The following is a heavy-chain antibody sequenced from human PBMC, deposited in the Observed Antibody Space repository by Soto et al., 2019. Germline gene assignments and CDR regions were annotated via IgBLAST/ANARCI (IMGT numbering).Heavy chain of an antibody. CDR2: IYYSGST. CDR3: ARAVDDYSDYRYFDE. CDR1: GGSISSYY. D-gene: IGHD4-17*01. Sequence: PSETLSLTCTVSGGSISSYYWSWIRQPPGKGLEWIGYIYYSGSTNYNPSLKSRVTISVDTSKNQFSLKLSSVTAADTAVYYCARAVDDYSDYRYFDEWGQGTLVTVSS. V-gene: IGHV4-59*01. J-gene: IGHJ4*02.